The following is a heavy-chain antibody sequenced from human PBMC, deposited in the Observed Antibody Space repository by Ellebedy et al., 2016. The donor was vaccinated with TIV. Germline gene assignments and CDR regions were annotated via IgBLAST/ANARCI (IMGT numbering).Heavy chain of an antibody. CDR1: GYTFINYG. V-gene: IGHV1-18*01. D-gene: IGHD6-13*01. Sequence: ASVKVSXXASGYTFINYGISWVRQAPGQGLEWMGWISAYNGNTNYAQKLQGRVTMTTDTSTSTAYMELSSLRSDDTAIYYCATSIAVAELETSDSGYYYNGMDIWGQGTTVTVSS. CDR2: ISAYNGNT. J-gene: IGHJ6*02. CDR3: ATSIAVAELETSDSGYYYNGMDI.